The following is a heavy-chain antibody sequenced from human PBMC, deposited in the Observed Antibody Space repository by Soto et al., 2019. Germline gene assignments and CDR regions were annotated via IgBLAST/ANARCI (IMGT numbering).Heavy chain of an antibody. V-gene: IGHV3-23*01. J-gene: IGHJ4*02. CDR2: ISGSDGKT. D-gene: IGHD3-3*01. CDR3: ARWSYLDY. CDR1: GFSFSSYA. Sequence: DVQLLESGGGLVQPGGSLRLSCAASGFSFSSYAMSWVRQAPGKGLEWVSTISGSDGKTFYADSVKGRFSIPRDTSKNTLYLQMNSLRADDTAVYYCARWSYLDYWGQGTRVTVSS.